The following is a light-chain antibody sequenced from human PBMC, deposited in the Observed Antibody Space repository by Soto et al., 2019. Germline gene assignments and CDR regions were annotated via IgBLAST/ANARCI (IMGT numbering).Light chain of an antibody. CDR3: QQYNNWPALT. CDR1: QSVSSN. Sequence: EIVMTQSPATLSVSQGERATLSCRSSQSVSSNLAWYQQKPGQAPRLLIYGASTRATGIPARFSGSGSGTEFTLTISSLQSEDFAVYYCQQYNNWPALTFGGGTKV. J-gene: IGKJ4*01. CDR2: GAS. V-gene: IGKV3D-15*01.